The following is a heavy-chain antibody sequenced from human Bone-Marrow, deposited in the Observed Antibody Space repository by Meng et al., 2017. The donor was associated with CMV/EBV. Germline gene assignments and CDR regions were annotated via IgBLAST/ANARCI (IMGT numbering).Heavy chain of an antibody. Sequence: SETLSLTCAVYGGSFSGYYWSWIRQPPGKGMEWIGEINHSGSTNYNPSLKSRVTISVDTSKNQFSLKLSSVTAVDTAVYYCARTEIQLWLRYFDLWGRGTLVTVSS. CDR2: INHSGST. J-gene: IGHJ2*01. V-gene: IGHV4-34*01. CDR1: GGSFSGYY. CDR3: ARTEIQLWLRYFDL. D-gene: IGHD5-18*01.